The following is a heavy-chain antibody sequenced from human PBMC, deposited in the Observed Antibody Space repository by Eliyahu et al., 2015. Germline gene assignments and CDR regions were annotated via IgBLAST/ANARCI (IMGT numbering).Heavy chain of an antibody. Sequence: EVQLVESGGGVVRPGGSLXLSCAASGFXFDDYGXXWVRQXPGQGLEWVSGINWNGGSTGYADSVKGRFTISRDNAKNSLYLQMNSLRAEDTALYHCARKTVYQLLCVKGGYSNKLFDYWGQGTLVTVSS. V-gene: IGHV3-20*01. CDR3: ARKTVYQLLCVKGGYSNKLFDY. D-gene: IGHD2-2*01. CDR2: INWNGGST. J-gene: IGHJ4*02. CDR1: GFXFDDYG.